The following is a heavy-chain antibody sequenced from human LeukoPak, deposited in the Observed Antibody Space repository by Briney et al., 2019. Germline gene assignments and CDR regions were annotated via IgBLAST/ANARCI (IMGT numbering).Heavy chain of an antibody. CDR2: ISGSGGST. CDR3: ATIRYPTAMVRVPPGY. Sequence: PGGSLRLSCAASGFTFSNYAMSWVRQAPGKGLEWVSAISGSGGSTYYADSVKGRFTISRDNSKNTLYLQMNSLRAEDTAVYYCATIRYPTAMVRVPPGYWGQGTLVTVSS. CDR1: GFTFSNYA. J-gene: IGHJ4*02. V-gene: IGHV3-23*01. D-gene: IGHD5-18*01.